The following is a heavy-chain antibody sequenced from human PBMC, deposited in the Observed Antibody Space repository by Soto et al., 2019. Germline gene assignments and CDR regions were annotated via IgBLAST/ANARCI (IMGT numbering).Heavy chain of an antibody. CDR1: GFTFSNAW. J-gene: IGHJ4*02. CDR3: TRGLYSGYGY. D-gene: IGHD5-12*01. Sequence: EVQLVESGGGLVKPGGSLRLACAASGFTFSNAWMSWVRQAPGKGLEWVGRIKSKTDGGTTDYAAPVKGRFPISRDDSKNTLYLQMNSLKTEDTAVYYCTRGLYSGYGYWGQGTLVTVSS. CDR2: IKSKTDGGTT. V-gene: IGHV3-15*01.